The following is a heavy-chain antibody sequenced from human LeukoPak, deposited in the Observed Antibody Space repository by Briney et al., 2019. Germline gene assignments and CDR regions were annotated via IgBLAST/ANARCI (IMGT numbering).Heavy chain of an antibody. D-gene: IGHD3-22*01. V-gene: IGHV3-48*04. Sequence: PGGSLRLSCAASGFTFSIYSMNWVRQAPGKGLEWISYISTSSSTKYYADSMKGRLTISRDNAKNSLYLQMNSLRAEDTAVYYCARELTPETYYYDSSGYFGASWGQGTLVTVSS. J-gene: IGHJ4*02. CDR3: ARELTPETYYYDSSGYFGAS. CDR1: GFTFSIYS. CDR2: ISTSSSTK.